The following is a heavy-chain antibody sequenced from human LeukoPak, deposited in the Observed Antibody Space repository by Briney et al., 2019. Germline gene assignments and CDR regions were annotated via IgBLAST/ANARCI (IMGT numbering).Heavy chain of an antibody. V-gene: IGHV3-23*01. D-gene: IGHD3-10*01. CDR1: GFTFFTYA. J-gene: IGHJ3*02. Sequence: GGSLRLSCAAPGFTFFTYAMRWGRPAPGEGLEWVSAPSGSGVSTYYADSVKGRFTISRDNSKNTLYLQMNSLRADDTALYYCAKDLGFGGPHDAFDIWGQGTMVTVSS. CDR3: AKDLGFGGPHDAFDI. CDR2: PSGSGVST.